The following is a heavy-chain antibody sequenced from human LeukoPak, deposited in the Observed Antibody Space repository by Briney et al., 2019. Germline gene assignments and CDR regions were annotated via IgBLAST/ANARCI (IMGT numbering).Heavy chain of an antibody. V-gene: IGHV4-30-2*01. D-gene: IGHD2-15*01. CDR2: FYHTGDT. J-gene: IGHJ4*02. Sequence: PSETLSLTCAVSGDSVNRGDYSWSWIRQAPGKGLEWIGYFYHTGDTFYAPSLTSRVTISMDRSKNQFSLRLASVTAADTAVYFCAGGPTRSSDMVVYWGQGIRVTVSS. CDR3: AGGPTRSSDMVVY. CDR1: GDSVNRGDYS.